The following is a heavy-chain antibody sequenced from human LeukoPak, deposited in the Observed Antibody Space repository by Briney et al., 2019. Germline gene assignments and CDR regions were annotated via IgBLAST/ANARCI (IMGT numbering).Heavy chain of an antibody. CDR2: INPNSGGT. Sequence: ASVKVSCKASGYTFTGYYMHWVRQAPGQGLEWMGWINPNSGGTNYAQKFQGRVTMTRDTSISTAYMELSRLRSDDTAVYYCARTYYDFWSGYYDLGYWGQGTLVTVSS. CDR1: GYTFTGYY. J-gene: IGHJ4*02. CDR3: ARTYYDFWSGYYDLGY. D-gene: IGHD3-3*01. V-gene: IGHV1-2*02.